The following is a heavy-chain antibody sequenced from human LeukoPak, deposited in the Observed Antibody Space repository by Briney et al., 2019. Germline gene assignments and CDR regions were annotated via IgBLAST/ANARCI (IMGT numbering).Heavy chain of an antibody. CDR1: GFTFSSYS. V-gene: IGHV3-21*01. CDR2: ISSSSSYI. J-gene: IGHJ4*02. CDR3: ARVYDILTGYYPPDY. D-gene: IGHD3-9*01. Sequence: GGSLRLSCAASGFTFSSYSMNWVRQAPGKGLEWVSSISSSSSYIYYADSVKGRFTISRDDAKNSLYLQMNSLRAEDTAVYYCARVYDILTGYYPPDYWGQGTLVTVSS.